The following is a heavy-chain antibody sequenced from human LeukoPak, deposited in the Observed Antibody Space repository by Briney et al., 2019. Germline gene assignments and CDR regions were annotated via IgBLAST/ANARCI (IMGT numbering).Heavy chain of an antibody. D-gene: IGHD2-21*01. CDR1: GGSISSGSYY. CDR3: AIHSAMGSHDY. Sequence: SETLSLTCAVYGGSISSGSYYWSWIRQPAGKGLEWIGRIYTSGSTNYNPSLKSRVTISVDTSKNQFSLKLSSVTAADTAVYYCAIHSAMGSHDYWGQGTLVTVSS. V-gene: IGHV4-61*02. J-gene: IGHJ4*02. CDR2: IYTSGST.